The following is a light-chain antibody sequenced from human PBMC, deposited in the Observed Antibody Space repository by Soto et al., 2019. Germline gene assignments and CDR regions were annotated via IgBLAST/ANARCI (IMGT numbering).Light chain of an antibody. Sequence: DIQMTQSPSSLSASVGDRVTITCRATQDISNYLAWYQQKPGKVPNLPIYAASTLQSGVPSRFSGSGSGTDFTLTISSLQPEDVATYYCQKYNSAPPWTFGQGTKVEI. V-gene: IGKV1-27*01. CDR3: QKYNSAPPWT. J-gene: IGKJ1*01. CDR2: AAS. CDR1: QDISNY.